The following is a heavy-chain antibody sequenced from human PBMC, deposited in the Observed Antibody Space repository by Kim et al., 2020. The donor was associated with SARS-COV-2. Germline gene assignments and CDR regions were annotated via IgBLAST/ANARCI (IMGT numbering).Heavy chain of an antibody. Sequence: GRSLRLSCAASGFTFSSYGMHWVRQAPGKGLEWVAVISYDGSNKYYADSVKGRFTISRDNSKNTLYLQMNSLRAEDTAVYYCAKDVGDPRGDYWGQGTLVTVSS. J-gene: IGHJ4*02. CDR2: ISYDGSNK. V-gene: IGHV3-30*18. CDR3: AKDVGDPRGDY. CDR1: GFTFSSYG. D-gene: IGHD2-21*02.